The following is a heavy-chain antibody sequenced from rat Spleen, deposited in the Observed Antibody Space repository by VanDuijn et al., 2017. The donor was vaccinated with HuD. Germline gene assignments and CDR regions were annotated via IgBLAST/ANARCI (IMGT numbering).Heavy chain of an antibody. CDR3: VRHDDY. Sequence: EVKLVESGGGLVQPGRSLKLSCAASGFNFNDYWMGWVRRAPGKGLEWIGEINKDSRTIKYSPSLKDKLTISRDNAQNTLFLQMNNLGSEDTATYYCVRHDDYWGQGVMVTVSS. J-gene: IGHJ2*01. CDR1: GFNFNDYW. V-gene: IGHV4-2*01. CDR2: INKDSRTI. D-gene: IGHD1-7*01.